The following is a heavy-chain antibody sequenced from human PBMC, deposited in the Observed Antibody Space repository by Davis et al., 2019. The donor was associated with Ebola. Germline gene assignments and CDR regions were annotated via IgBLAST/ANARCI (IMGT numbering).Heavy chain of an antibody. CDR3: VREGYWSLDY. D-gene: IGHD1-1*01. J-gene: IGHJ4*02. CDR2: LNGDGSHL. CDR1: GFTFSNYA. Sequence: PGGSLRLSCAASGFTFSNYAMRWVRQAPGKGLVWVSRLNGDGSHLHYADSVRGRFTISRDNAKNTVYLQMTGLRADDTAVYFCVREGYWSLDYWGQGTLVTVSS. V-gene: IGHV3-74*01.